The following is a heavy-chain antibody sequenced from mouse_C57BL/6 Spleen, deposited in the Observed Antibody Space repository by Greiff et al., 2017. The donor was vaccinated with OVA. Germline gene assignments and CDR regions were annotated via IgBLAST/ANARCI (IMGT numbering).Heavy chain of an antibody. V-gene: IGHV1-18*01. CDR2: INPNNGGT. Sequence: EVQLQQSGPELVKPGASVKLPCKASGYTFTDYNMDWVKQSHGKSLEWIGDINPNNGGTIYNQKFKGKATLTVDKSSSTAYMELRSLTSEYTAVYYCARGLYDYDESPFAYWGQGTLVTVSA. CDR3: ARGLYDYDESPFAY. CDR1: GYTFTDYN. D-gene: IGHD2-4*01. J-gene: IGHJ3*01.